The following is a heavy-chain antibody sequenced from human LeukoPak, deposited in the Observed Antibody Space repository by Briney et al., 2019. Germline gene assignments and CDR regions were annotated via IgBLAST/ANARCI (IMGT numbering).Heavy chain of an antibody. D-gene: IGHD5-18*01. CDR1: GGTFSSYA. CDR2: IIPIFGTA. J-gene: IGHJ4*02. Sequence: SVKVSCKASGGTFSSYAISRVRQAPGQGLEWMGGIIPIFGTANYAQKFQGRVTITADKSTSTAYMELSSLRSEDTAVYYCARSVDTDIHYFDYWGQGTLVTVSS. CDR3: ARSVDTDIHYFDY. V-gene: IGHV1-69*06.